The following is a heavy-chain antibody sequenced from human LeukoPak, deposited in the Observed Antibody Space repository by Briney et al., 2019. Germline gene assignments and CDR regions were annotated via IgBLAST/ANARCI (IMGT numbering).Heavy chain of an antibody. CDR2: ISTDNGNT. J-gene: IGHJ4*02. CDR3: ARGYSYGYGPLDY. V-gene: IGHV1-18*01. D-gene: IGHD5-18*01. Sequence: ASVKVSCKTSGYSFTSYGINWVRQAPGQGPEWMGWISTDNGNTDYAPNLQGRVTMTTDTSTSTAYMELRSLRSDDTAVYYCARGYSYGYGPLDYRGQGTLVTVSA. CDR1: GYSFTSYG.